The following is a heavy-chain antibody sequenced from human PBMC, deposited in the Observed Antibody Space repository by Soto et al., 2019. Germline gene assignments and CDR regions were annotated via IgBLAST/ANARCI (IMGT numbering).Heavy chain of an antibody. Sequence: PGGSLRLSXVASGFNLSHPWMTWVRQAAGKGPEWVGRIKSKTDGGTADYAAPVKGRATISRDDSKNTVYLQMNSLKTEDTAVYYCTTGIYYDILTGYHNVAYWGQGTLVTVSS. CDR1: GFNLSHPW. V-gene: IGHV3-15*01. CDR2: IKSKTDGGTA. J-gene: IGHJ4*02. CDR3: TTGIYYDILTGYHNVAY. D-gene: IGHD3-9*01.